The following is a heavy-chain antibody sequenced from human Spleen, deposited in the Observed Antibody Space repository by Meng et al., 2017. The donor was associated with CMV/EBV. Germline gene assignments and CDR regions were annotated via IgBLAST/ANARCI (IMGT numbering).Heavy chain of an antibody. D-gene: IGHD2-21*01. Sequence: GESLKISCAASGFTVSNNYMSWIRQAPGKGLEWGSVIYSGGSTYYADSVKGRFTIPRDNSKNTLHLQMNSLRAEDTAVYYCARATTSFGGDFDYWGQGTRVTVSS. J-gene: IGHJ4*02. CDR2: IYSGGST. V-gene: IGHV3-53*01. CDR3: ARATTSFGGDFDY. CDR1: GFTVSNNY.